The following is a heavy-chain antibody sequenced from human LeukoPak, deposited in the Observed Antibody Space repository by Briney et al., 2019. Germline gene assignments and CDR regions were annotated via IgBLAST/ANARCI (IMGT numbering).Heavy chain of an antibody. CDR2: IRSKAYGGTT. CDR3: TRDIPPYCSSTSCLVF. D-gene: IGHD2-2*01. J-gene: IGHJ4*02. V-gene: IGHV3-49*04. Sequence: GGSLRLSCTASGFTFGDYAMSWVRQAPGKGREGVGFIRSKAYGGTTEYAASVKGRFTISRDDSKSIAYLQMNSLKTEDTAVYYCTRDIPPYCSSTSCLVFWGQGTLVTVSS. CDR1: GFTFGDYA.